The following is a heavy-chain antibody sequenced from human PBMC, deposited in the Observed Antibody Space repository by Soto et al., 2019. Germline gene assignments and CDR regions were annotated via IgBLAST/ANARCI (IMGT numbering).Heavy chain of an antibody. CDR1: GGTFSTYA. D-gene: IGHD5-12*01. V-gene: IGHV1-69*15. Sequence: QVQLVQSGAGGKKPGSWVKASCKPPGGTFSTYATTWVRQAPGQGFEWLGRIIPIFGSANYAQKFQGRDTITADESTTTAYMELSSLRSDDTAVYYCAKDGGKDGYFGNWFDPWGQGTLVTVSS. J-gene: IGHJ5*02. CDR2: IIPIFGSA. CDR3: AKDGGKDGYFGNWFDP.